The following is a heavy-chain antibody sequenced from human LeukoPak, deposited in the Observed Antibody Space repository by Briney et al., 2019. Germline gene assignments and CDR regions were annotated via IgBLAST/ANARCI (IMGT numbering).Heavy chain of an antibody. CDR3: ARSPKPSSSWYIGYFDY. V-gene: IGHV3-20*04. CDR2: INWNGGIT. Sequence: PGGSLRLSCATSGFTFVDYGLSWVRQAPGKGLEWVSAINWNGGITDYADSVKGRFTISRDNAKNSLYLQMNSLRAEDTAVYYCARSPKPSSSWYIGYFDYWGQGTLVTVSS. J-gene: IGHJ4*02. D-gene: IGHD6-13*01. CDR1: GFTFVDYG.